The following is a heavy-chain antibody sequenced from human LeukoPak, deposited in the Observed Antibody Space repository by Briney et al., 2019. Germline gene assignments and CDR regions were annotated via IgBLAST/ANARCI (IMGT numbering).Heavy chain of an antibody. CDR1: GGTFISYG. J-gene: IGHJ5*02. CDR3: ARGLALPWYQLLVSRQPNWFDP. CDR2: IIPIFGTA. V-gene: IGHV1-69*05. Sequence: ASVKVSCKASGGTFISYGISWVRQAPGQGVEGMGGIIPIFGTANYAQKFHGSVTITTDESTSTAYMELSSLRSEDTAVYYCARGLALPWYQLLVSRQPNWFDPWGQGTLVTVSS. D-gene: IGHD2-2*01.